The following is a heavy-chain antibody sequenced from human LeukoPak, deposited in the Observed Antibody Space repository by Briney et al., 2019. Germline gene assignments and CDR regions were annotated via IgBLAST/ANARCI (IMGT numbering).Heavy chain of an antibody. CDR3: AKGPAAIGYFEH. D-gene: IGHD2-2*01. CDR1: GFTFSSYA. Sequence: PGGSLRLSCAASGFTFSSYAMSWVRQAPGKGLKYVSTVGGKGDITYYADSVKGRFTISRDNSRNTVYLQMNSLTADDTAVYYCAKGPAAIGYFEHWGQGILVTVSS. J-gene: IGHJ1*01. CDR2: VGGKGDIT. V-gene: IGHV3-23*01.